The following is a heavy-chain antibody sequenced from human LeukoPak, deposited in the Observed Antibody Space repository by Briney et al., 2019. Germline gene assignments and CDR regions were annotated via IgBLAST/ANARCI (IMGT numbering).Heavy chain of an antibody. J-gene: IGHJ5*02. CDR3: AKSPYCSSTSCYAGWFDP. V-gene: IGHV3-9*01. CDR2: ISWNSGSI. Sequence: HPGGSLRLSCAASGFTFDDYAMHWVRQAPGKGLEWVSSISWNSGSIGYADSVKGRFTISRDNAKNSLYLQMNSLRAEDTALYYCAKSPYCSSTSCYAGWFDPWGQGTLVTVSS. CDR1: GFTFDDYA. D-gene: IGHD2-2*01.